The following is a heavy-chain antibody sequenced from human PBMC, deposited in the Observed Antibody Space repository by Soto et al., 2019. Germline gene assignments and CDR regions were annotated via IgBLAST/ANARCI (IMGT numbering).Heavy chain of an antibody. CDR3: ARGNGTSYYDFWSGYYRGYNWFDP. J-gene: IGHJ5*02. CDR2: INHSGST. D-gene: IGHD3-3*01. CDR1: GGSFSGYY. V-gene: IGHV4-34*01. Sequence: LTCSVYGGSFSGYYWSWIRQPPGKGLEWIGEINHSGSTNYNPSLKSRVTISVDTSKNQFSLKLSSVTAADTAVYYCARGNGTSYYDFWSGYYRGYNWFDPWGQGTLVTVSS.